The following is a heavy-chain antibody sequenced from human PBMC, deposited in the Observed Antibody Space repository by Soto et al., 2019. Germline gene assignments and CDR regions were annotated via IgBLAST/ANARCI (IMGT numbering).Heavy chain of an antibody. V-gene: IGHV4-39*01. CDR2: IYYSGTT. CDR3: ARLGDYLCETKLEY. CDR1: GDSFSSSDYY. Sequence: HLQLQESGPGLVKPSETLSLTCTVSGDSFSSSDYYWGWIRQPPGKGLEWIGSIYYSGTTYYNPALKSLITITLDTSRNQFSLKLNSVTAADTATYYCARLGDYLCETKLEYWGQGTLVTVAS. J-gene: IGHJ4*02. D-gene: IGHD1-1*01.